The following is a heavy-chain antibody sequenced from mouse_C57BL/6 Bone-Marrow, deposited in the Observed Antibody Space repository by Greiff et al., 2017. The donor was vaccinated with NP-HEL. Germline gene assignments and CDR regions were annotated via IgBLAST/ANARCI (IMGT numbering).Heavy chain of an antibody. CDR3: ARDYYGSREMDY. Sequence: QVQLPQSGAELVNPGASVKISCKASAYAFSSYWMNCVKQRPGQGLEWIGQIYPGDGDPNYNCKFKCQDTLTADKSSSTAYMQLSSLTSEDSAVYVGARDYYGSREMDYWGKGTSVTVSS. J-gene: IGHJ4*01. CDR2: IYPGDGDP. V-gene: IGHV1-80*01. CDR1: AYAFSSYW. D-gene: IGHD1-1*01.